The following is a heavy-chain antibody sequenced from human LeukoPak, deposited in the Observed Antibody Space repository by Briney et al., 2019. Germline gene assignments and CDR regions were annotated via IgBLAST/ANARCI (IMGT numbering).Heavy chain of an antibody. J-gene: IGHJ3*02. D-gene: IGHD2-2*01. CDR1: AFTFSSYS. Sequence: PGGSLRLSCAASAFTFSSYSMNWVRQAPGKGLEWVSSISSSSSYIYYADSVNGRFTISRDNAKNSLYLQMNSLRAEDTAVYYCASQLGYCSSTSCRHAFDIWGQGTMVTVSS. CDR2: ISSSSSYI. V-gene: IGHV3-21*01. CDR3: ASQLGYCSSTSCRHAFDI.